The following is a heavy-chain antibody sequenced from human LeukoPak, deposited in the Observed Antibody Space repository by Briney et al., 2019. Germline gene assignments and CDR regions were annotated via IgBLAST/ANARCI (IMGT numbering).Heavy chain of an antibody. D-gene: IGHD5-18*01. J-gene: IGHJ4*02. CDR1: GFTFKTYG. V-gene: IGHV3-30*03. CDR2: ISYDGSNK. Sequence: GGSLRLSCAAYGFTFKTYGMHWVRQAPGKGLEWVAVISYDGSNKYYADSVKGRFTISRDNSKNTLYLQMNSLRAEDTAVYYCARVIETRGYSYGYADYWGQGTLVTVSS. CDR3: ARVIETRGYSYGYADY.